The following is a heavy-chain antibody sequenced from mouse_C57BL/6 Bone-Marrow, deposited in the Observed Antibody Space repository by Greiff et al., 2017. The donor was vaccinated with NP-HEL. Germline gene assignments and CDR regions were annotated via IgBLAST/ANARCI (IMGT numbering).Heavy chain of an antibody. D-gene: IGHD2-1*01. V-gene: IGHV1-47*01. CDR1: GYTFTTYP. J-gene: IGHJ2*01. CDR3: ARGGNYWYYFDY. CDR2: FHPYNDDT. Sequence: VKLQESGAELVKPGASVKMSCKASGYTFTTYPIEWVKQNHGKSLEWIGNFHPYNDDTEYNEKFKNKATLTVEKSSSTVYLELSRLTSDDSSVYDGARGGNYWYYFDYWGQGTTLTVSS.